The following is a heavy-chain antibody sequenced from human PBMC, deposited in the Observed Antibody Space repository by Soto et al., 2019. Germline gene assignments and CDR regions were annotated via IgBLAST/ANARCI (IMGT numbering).Heavy chain of an antibody. J-gene: IGHJ4*02. V-gene: IGHV4-59*08. CDR1: GGSISSDY. Sequence: QVQLQESGPGLVKPSETLSLTCTVSGGSISSDYWIWIRQPPGKGLEWIGYIYYSGSTNYNPTHKSRVTISVDTSKNQCALKLSSVTAADTAVYYCESLPYYWGQGTLVTVSS. CDR2: IYYSGST. CDR3: ESLPYY.